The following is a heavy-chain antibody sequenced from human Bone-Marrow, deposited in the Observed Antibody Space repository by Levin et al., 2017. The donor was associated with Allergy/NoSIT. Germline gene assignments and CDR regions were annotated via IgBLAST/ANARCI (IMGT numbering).Heavy chain of an antibody. CDR2: ISYDGSNK. CDR1: GFTFSSYA. D-gene: IGHD3-10*01. CDR3: ARDHYYGSGRAYYFDY. J-gene: IGHJ4*02. Sequence: GGSLRLSCAASGFTFSSYAMHWVRQAPGKGLEWVAVISYDGSNKYYADSVKGRFTISRDNSKNTLYLQMNSLRAEDTAVYYCARDHYYGSGRAYYFDYWGQGTLVTVSS. V-gene: IGHV3-30-3*01.